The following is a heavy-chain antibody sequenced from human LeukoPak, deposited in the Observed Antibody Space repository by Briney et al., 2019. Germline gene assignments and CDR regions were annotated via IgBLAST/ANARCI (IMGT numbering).Heavy chain of an antibody. J-gene: IGHJ5*02. Sequence: ASVKVSCKASGYTFTSYGISWVRQAPGQGLEWMGWISAYNGNTNYAQKLQGRVTMTTDTSTSTAYVELRSLRSDDTAVYYCARVGVSSIAARPDWFDPWGQGTLVTVSS. CDR3: ARVGVSSIAARPDWFDP. CDR2: ISAYNGNT. CDR1: GYTFTSYG. V-gene: IGHV1-18*01. D-gene: IGHD6-6*01.